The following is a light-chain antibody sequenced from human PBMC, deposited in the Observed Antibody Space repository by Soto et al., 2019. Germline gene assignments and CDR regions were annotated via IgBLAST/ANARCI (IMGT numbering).Light chain of an antibody. CDR3: AAWDDSLNGVV. Sequence: QLVLTQPPSASGTPGQRVTISCSGSNSNIGANTVNWYQHLPGTAPKLLIYSNSQRPSGVPDRFSGSKSGTSASLAISGLQSEDEADYYCAAWDDSLNGVVFGGGTKLTVL. CDR2: SNS. CDR1: NSNIGANT. V-gene: IGLV1-44*01. J-gene: IGLJ2*01.